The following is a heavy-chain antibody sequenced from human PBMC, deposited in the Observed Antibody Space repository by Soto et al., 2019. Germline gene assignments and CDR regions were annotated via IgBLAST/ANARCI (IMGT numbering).Heavy chain of an antibody. D-gene: IGHD3-10*01. CDR3: ARTALSITMVRGVLLPPDY. J-gene: IGHJ4*02. V-gene: IGHV3-33*01. CDR1: GFTFSSYG. Sequence: QVQLVESGGGVVQPGRSLRLSCAASGFTFSSYGMHWVRQAPGKGLEWVAVIWYDGSNKYYADSVKGRFTISRDNSKNTLYLQMNSLRAEDTAVYYCARTALSITMVRGVLLPPDYWGQGTLVTVSS. CDR2: IWYDGSNK.